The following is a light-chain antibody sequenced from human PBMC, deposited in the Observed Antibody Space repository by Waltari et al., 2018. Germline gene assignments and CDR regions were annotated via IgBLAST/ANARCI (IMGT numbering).Light chain of an antibody. V-gene: IGKV3-15*01. CDR2: GAS. CDR1: QTVSSN. CDR3: QQYNNWYT. Sequence: EIVMTQSPATLSVSPGERATLSCRASQTVSSNLAWYQQKPGQAPRLLIDGASTRATGIPARFSGSGSGTEFTLTISSLQSEDFAAYYCQQYNNWYTFGQGTKLEIK. J-gene: IGKJ2*01.